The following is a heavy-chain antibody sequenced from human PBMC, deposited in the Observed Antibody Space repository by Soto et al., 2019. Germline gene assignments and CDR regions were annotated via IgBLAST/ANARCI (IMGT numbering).Heavy chain of an antibody. CDR2: INPNSGDI. D-gene: IGHD3-22*01. J-gene: IGHJ3*02. Sequence: GASVKVSCKASGYFFSDYYIHWVRQARGQGLEWMGWINPNSGDIKYAQNFQDWVTMTRDTSISTAYMELSRLRSDDTAVYYCARGKRSYITMIVVAYAFDIWGQGTMVTVSS. CDR3: ARGKRSYITMIVVAYAFDI. V-gene: IGHV1-2*04. CDR1: GYFFSDYY.